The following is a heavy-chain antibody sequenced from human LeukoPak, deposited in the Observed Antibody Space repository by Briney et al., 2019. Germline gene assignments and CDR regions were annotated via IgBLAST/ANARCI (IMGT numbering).Heavy chain of an antibody. J-gene: IGHJ4*02. CDR1: GYTLTELS. D-gene: IGHD1-26*01. V-gene: IGHV1-24*01. Sequence: ASGKVSCKVSGYTLTELSMHWVRQAPGKGLEWMGGFDPEDGETIYAQKLQGRVTMTEDTPTETAYMELSSLRSDDTAVYYSATDSTREGGSLDFDYWGQGTLVTVSS. CDR2: FDPEDGET. CDR3: ATDSTREGGSLDFDY.